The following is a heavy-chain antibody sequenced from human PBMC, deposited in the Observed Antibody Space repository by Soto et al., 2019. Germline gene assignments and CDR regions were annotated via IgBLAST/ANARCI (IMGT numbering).Heavy chain of an antibody. D-gene: IGHD2-2*01. Sequence: QVQLVQSGAEVKKPGASVKVSCRASGYTFASYAMHCVRQAPGQRLEWMGWINAGSGHTKYSQKFQGRVTITRDTSANTAYMELSSLRSEDTAVYYCARGSTPAAIEDYFYYDMDVWGQGTTVTSSS. CDR2: INAGSGHT. J-gene: IGHJ6*02. CDR1: GYTFASYA. CDR3: ARGSTPAAIEDYFYYDMDV. V-gene: IGHV1-3*01.